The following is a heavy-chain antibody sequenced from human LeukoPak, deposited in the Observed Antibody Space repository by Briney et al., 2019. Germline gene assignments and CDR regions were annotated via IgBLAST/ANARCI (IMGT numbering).Heavy chain of an antibody. CDR3: AMGTDYYDSSGYYPY. D-gene: IGHD3-22*01. J-gene: IGHJ4*02. Sequence: GGSLRLSCAASGFTFSGYSMNWVRQAPGKGLEWVSSISSSSSYIYYADSVKGRFTISRDNAKNSLYLQMNSLRAEDTAVYYCAMGTDYYDSSGYYPYWGQGTLVTVSS. V-gene: IGHV3-21*01. CDR2: ISSSSSYI. CDR1: GFTFSGYS.